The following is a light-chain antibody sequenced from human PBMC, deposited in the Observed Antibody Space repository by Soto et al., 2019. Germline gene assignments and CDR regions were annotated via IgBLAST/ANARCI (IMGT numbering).Light chain of an antibody. Sequence: EIVLTQSPATLSLSPGERATLSCRASQSVSSYLAWYQQKPGQAPRLLIYDASNRATGIPARFSGSGSGTDFTLTISSLEPEDFAGYSCQQRSNWPLTCGPGTKVDIK. CDR2: DAS. CDR1: QSVSSY. V-gene: IGKV3-11*01. J-gene: IGKJ3*01. CDR3: QQRSNWPLT.